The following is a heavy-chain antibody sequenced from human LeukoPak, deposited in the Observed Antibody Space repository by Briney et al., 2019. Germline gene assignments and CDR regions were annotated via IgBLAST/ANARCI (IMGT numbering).Heavy chain of an antibody. Sequence: PGGSLRLSCAASGFTFSSHWMHWVRHAPGEGLVWVSRINSDGSSTSYADSVKGRFTISRDNAKNTLYLQMNSLRVEDTAVYYCAREWSGFGELPDYWGQGTLVTVSS. CDR2: INSDGSST. CDR1: GFTFSSHW. CDR3: AREWSGFGELPDY. V-gene: IGHV3-74*01. J-gene: IGHJ4*02. D-gene: IGHD3-10*01.